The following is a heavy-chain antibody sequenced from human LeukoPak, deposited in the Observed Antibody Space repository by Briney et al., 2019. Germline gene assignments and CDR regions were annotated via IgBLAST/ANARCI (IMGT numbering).Heavy chain of an antibody. Sequence: GGSLRLSCVASGFTFSNYGMSWVRQAPGRGLEWVSGISGDSRAIDYAAPVKGRFTMSRDNSRNTAYLQMNSLRSDDTAVYFCAKRLGESRALHHWGRGTLVTVSS. CDR3: AKRLGESRALHH. CDR1: GFTFSNYG. CDR2: ISGDSRAI. J-gene: IGHJ1*01. V-gene: IGHV3-23*01. D-gene: IGHD6-19*01.